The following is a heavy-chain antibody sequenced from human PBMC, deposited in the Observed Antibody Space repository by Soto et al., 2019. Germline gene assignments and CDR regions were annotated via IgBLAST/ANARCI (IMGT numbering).Heavy chain of an antibody. CDR2: ISDTGST. CDR3: ARQHGFSASSVNYIRDWYCDR. Sequence: QLQLQESGPVLVKPSETLSLTCNVSGGSSRSSSYYWGWIRQPPGKGLERIATISDTGSTHYNPSLTSPVTISVATSKYQVCLMLSSVTAADTAVSSCARQHGFSASSVNYIRDWYCDRWRRGPLVTVSS. V-gene: IGHV4-39*01. J-gene: IGHJ2*01. CDR1: GGSSRSSSYY. D-gene: IGHD3-22*01.